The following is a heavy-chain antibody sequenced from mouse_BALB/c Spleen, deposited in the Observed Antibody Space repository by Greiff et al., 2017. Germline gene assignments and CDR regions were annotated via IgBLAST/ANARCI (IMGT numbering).Heavy chain of an antibody. D-gene: IGHD1-1*01. V-gene: IGHV1S135*01. Sequence: VQLQQSGPELGKPGASVKISCKASGYSFTGYNMYWVKQSHRKSLEWIGYIDPYNGGTSYNQKSKGKATLTVDKSSSTAYMHLNSLTSEDSAIYYCARRGLRYAMDYWGQGTSGTVSS. CDR1: GYSFTGYN. CDR2: IDPYNGGT. J-gene: IGHJ4*01. CDR3: ARRGLRYAMDY.